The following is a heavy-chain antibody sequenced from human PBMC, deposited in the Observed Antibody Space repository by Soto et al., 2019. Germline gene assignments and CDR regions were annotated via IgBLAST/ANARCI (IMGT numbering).Heavy chain of an antibody. CDR3: ARDSVATVTDYYYGMDV. CDR2: INAGNGNT. CDR1: GYTFTRYA. J-gene: IGHJ6*04. V-gene: IGHV1-3*01. Sequence: ASVKVSCKASGYTFTRYAMHWVRQAPGQRLEWMGWINAGNGNTKYSQKFQGRVTITRDTSASTAYMELSSLRSEDTAVYYCARDSVATVTDYYYGMDVWGKGTTVTVSS. D-gene: IGHD4-4*01.